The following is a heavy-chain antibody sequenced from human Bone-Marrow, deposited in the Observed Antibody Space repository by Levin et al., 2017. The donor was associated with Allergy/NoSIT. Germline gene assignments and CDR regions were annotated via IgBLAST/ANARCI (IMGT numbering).Heavy chain of an antibody. CDR1: GGSINSYY. CDR3: ARGRGTVRGIMDPDP. D-gene: IGHD3-10*01. Sequence: SETLSLTCTVSGGSINSYYWNWIRQPPGKGLEWIGYVYYSGSTNYNPSLKSRVTISADTSKKQFSLKLSSVTAADTAVYYCARGRGTVRGIMDPDPWGQGTLVIVSS. V-gene: IGHV4-59*01. J-gene: IGHJ5*02. CDR2: VYYSGST.